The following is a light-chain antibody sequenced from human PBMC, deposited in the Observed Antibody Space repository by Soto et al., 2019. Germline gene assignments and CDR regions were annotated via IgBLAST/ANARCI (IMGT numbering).Light chain of an antibody. CDR2: AND. J-gene: IGLJ1*01. V-gene: IGLV1-47*01. Sequence: QSVLTQPPSASGIPGQRVTMSCSGSSFSVGRNYVYWYQQLPGTAPKLLIYANDQRPSGVPDRFSGSKSGTLASLAISGLRSEDEADYYCAAWDASLRSHVFGTGTKVTVL. CDR3: AAWDASLRSHV. CDR1: SFSVGRNY.